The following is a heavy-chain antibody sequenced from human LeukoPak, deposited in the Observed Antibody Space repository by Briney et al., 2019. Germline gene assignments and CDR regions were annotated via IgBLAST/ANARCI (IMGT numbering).Heavy chain of an antibody. D-gene: IGHD1-26*01. Sequence: GGSLRLSCAASGFTFSSYAMSWVRQAPGKGLEWVSAISGSGGSTYYADSVKGRFTISRDNSKNTLYLQMNSLRAEDTAVYYCAKAQGKYSGSYYYFDYWGQGTLVTVSS. J-gene: IGHJ4*02. V-gene: IGHV3-23*01. CDR2: ISGSGGST. CDR3: AKAQGKYSGSYYYFDY. CDR1: GFTFSSYA.